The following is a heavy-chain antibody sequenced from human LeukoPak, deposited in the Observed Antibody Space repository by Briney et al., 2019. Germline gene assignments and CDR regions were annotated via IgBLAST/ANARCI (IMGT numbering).Heavy chain of an antibody. CDR2: IYTSGST. V-gene: IGHV4-4*07. CDR3: ARGCSSTSCYTFGSSSDAFDI. D-gene: IGHD2-2*02. Sequence: KPSETLSLTCTVSGVSISSYYWSWLRQPAGKGLEWIGRIYTSGSTNYNPSLKSRVTMSVDTSKNQFSLKLSSVTAADTAVYYCARGCSSTSCYTFGSSSDAFDIWGQGTMVTVSS. CDR1: GVSISSYY. J-gene: IGHJ3*02.